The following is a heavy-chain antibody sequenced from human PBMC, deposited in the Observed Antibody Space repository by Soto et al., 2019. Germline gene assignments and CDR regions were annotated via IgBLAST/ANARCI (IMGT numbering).Heavy chain of an antibody. CDR1: GGSISRYF. D-gene: IGHD2-15*01. CDR3: ARTGVCSCDACYPNWFYT. Sequence: SETLSLTCTVSGGSISRYFWSWIRQSPGKGLEWIGYIFYTGSTTYNPSLKSRVTISIDTSKNQFSLKLSSLTAADTAVYYCARTGVCSCDACYPNWFYTCGQGTLVT. CDR2: IFYTGST. V-gene: IGHV4-59*01. J-gene: IGHJ5*02.